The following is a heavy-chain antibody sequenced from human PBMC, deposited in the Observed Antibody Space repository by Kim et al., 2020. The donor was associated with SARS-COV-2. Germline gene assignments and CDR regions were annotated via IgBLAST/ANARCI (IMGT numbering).Heavy chain of an antibody. D-gene: IGHD5-12*01. Sequence: GGSLRLSCAASGFTFDDYAMHWVRQAPGKGLEWVSGISWNSGSIGYADSVKGRFTISRDNAKNSLYLQMNSLRAEDTALYYCAKAHSGYDGFDYWGQGTL. V-gene: IGHV3-9*01. J-gene: IGHJ4*02. CDR1: GFTFDDYA. CDR3: AKAHSGYDGFDY. CDR2: ISWNSGSI.